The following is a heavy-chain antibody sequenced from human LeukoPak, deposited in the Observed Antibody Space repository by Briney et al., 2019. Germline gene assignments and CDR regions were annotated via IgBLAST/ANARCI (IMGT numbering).Heavy chain of an antibody. V-gene: IGHV3-23*01. J-gene: IGHJ6*03. D-gene: IGHD1-26*01. CDR3: ARVGKVGATPPYYYYMDV. CDR1: GFTFSSYA. CDR2: ISGSGGST. Sequence: PGGSLRLSCAASGFTFSSYAMSWVRQAPGKGLEWVSAISGSGGSTYYADSVKGRFTISRDNAKNSLYLQMNSLRAEDTAVYYCARVGKVGATPPYYYYMDVWGKGTTVTVSS.